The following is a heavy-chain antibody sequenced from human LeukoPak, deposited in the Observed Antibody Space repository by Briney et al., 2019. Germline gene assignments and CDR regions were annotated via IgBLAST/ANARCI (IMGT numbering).Heavy chain of an antibody. CDR2: IIPIFGTA. V-gene: IGHV1-69*13. CDR3: ARDKGREIEGNYYYYYYMDV. Sequence: SVKVSCKASGGTFSSYAISWVRQAPGQGLEWMGGIIPIFGTANYAQKFQGRVTITADESTSTAYMELSSLRSEDTAVYYCARDKGREIEGNYYYYYYMDVWGKGTTVTVFS. J-gene: IGHJ6*03. D-gene: IGHD1-26*01. CDR1: GGTFSSYA.